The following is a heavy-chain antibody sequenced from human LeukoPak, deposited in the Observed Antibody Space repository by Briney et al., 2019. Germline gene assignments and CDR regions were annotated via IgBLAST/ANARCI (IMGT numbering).Heavy chain of an antibody. D-gene: IGHD2-2*01. Sequence: GASVKVSCKASGGTFSSYAISWVRQAPGQGLEWMGGIIPIFGTANYAQKFQGRVTITTDESTSTAYMELSSLRSEDTAVYYCASRYCSSTSCDLYYYYYMDVWGKGTTVTVSS. J-gene: IGHJ6*03. CDR1: GGTFSSYA. V-gene: IGHV1-69*05. CDR2: IIPIFGTA. CDR3: ASRYCSSTSCDLYYYYYMDV.